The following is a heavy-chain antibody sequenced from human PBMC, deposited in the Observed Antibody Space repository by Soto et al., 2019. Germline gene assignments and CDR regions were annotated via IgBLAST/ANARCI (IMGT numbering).Heavy chain of an antibody. CDR2: IKQDGSEK. J-gene: IGHJ4*02. V-gene: IGHV3-7*01. CDR1: GFTFSSYW. Sequence: EVQLVESGGGLVQPGRSLRLSCAASGFTFSSYWMSWVRQAPGKGLEWVANIKQDGSEKYYVDSVKGRFTISRDNAKNSLYLQMNSLRAEDTAVYYCARCKDSGYYYTNFDYWGQGTLVTVSS. D-gene: IGHD3-22*01. CDR3: ARCKDSGYYYTNFDY.